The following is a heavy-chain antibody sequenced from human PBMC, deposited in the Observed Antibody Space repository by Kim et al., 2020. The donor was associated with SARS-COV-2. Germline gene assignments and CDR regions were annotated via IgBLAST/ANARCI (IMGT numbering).Heavy chain of an antibody. V-gene: IGHV1-2*02. Sequence: ASVKVSCKASGYTFTGYYMHWVRQAPGQGLEWMGWINPNSGGINYAQKFQGRVTMTRDTSISTAYMELSRLRSDDTAVYYCARPGWQQLDHPDYWGQGTLVTVSS. CDR3: ARPGWQQLDHPDY. J-gene: IGHJ4*02. CDR1: GYTFTGYY. CDR2: INPNSGGI. D-gene: IGHD6-13*01.